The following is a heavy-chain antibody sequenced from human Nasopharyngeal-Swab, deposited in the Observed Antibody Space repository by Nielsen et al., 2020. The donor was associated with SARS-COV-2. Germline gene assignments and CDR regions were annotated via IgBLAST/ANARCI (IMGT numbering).Heavy chain of an antibody. CDR3: AKDYYDSSGYYYPLRFDY. CDR2: ISYDGSNK. D-gene: IGHD3-22*01. J-gene: IGHJ4*02. V-gene: IGHV3-30*18. Sequence: GGSLRFSCAASGFTFSSYGMHWVRQAPGKGLEWVAVISYDGSNKYYADSVKGRFTISRDNSKNTLYLQMNSLRAEDTAVYYCAKDYYDSSGYYYPLRFDYWGQGTLVTVSS. CDR1: GFTFSSYG.